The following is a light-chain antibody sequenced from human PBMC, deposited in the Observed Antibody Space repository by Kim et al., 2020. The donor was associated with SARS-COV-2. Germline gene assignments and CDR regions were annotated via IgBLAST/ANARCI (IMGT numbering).Light chain of an antibody. J-gene: IGKJ1*01. CDR1: QSITRNY. Sequence: LSPGKRATLSCRASQSITRNYLAWYQQRAGQAPRLLIHSVSSRATGIPDRISGSGSGTDFTLTISRLEPEDFAVYYCQHYGSSSGTFGPGTKVDIK. CDR3: QHYGSSSGT. V-gene: IGKV3-20*01. CDR2: SVS.